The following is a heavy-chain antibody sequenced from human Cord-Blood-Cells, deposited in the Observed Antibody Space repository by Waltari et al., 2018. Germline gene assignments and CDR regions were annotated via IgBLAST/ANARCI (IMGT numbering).Heavy chain of an antibody. Sequence: QVQLVEYGGGVVQPGRSLRLSCAASGFTFSSYGMHWVRQAPGKGLEWGAVICYDGSNKCYADSVKGRFTISRDNSKNTLYLQRTSLRAEDTAVYYCASHVLTGTTYWGQGTLVTVSS. J-gene: IGHJ4*02. D-gene: IGHD1-7*01. V-gene: IGHV3-33*01. CDR1: GFTFSSYG. CDR2: ICYDGSNK. CDR3: ASHVLTGTTY.